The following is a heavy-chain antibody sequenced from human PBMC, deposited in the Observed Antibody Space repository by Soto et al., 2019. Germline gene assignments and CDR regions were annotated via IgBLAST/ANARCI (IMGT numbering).Heavy chain of an antibody. CDR1: GFTFSSYG. J-gene: IGHJ4*02. CDR2: ISYDGSNK. D-gene: IGHD6-13*01. CDR3: AKDREQLAVDY. V-gene: IGHV3-30*18. Sequence: QVQLVESGGGVVQPGRSLRLSCAASGFTFSSYGMHWVRQAPGKGLEWVAVISYDGSNKYYADSVKGRFTISRDNSKNTLYLQMNSLRAEETAVYYCAKDREQLAVDYWGQGTLVTVSS.